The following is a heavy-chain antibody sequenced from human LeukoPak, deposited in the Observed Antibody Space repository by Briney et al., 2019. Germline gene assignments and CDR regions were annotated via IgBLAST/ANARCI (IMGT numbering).Heavy chain of an antibody. CDR3: AASGTTGPDY. Sequence: GGSLRLSCAASGSTFNTYWMYWVRQAPGKGLVWVSRIKSDGSSTTYADSVKGRFTISRDNAKNTLSLQMSSLRVEDTAVYYCAASGTTGPDYWGQGTLVTVSS. CDR1: GSTFNTYW. D-gene: IGHD1-1*01. V-gene: IGHV3-74*01. CDR2: IKSDGSST. J-gene: IGHJ4*02.